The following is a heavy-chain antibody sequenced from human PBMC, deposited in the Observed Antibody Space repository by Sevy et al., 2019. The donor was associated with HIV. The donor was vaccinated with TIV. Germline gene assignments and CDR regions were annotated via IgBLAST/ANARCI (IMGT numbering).Heavy chain of an antibody. CDR1: GYTFTSYG. D-gene: IGHD2-15*01. Sequence: ASVKVSCKASGYTFTSYGISWVRQAPGQGLEWMGWISAYNGNTNYAQKLQGRVTMTTDTSTSTAYMELRSLRSDDTAVYYCARDGAVAANSDYYYYYGMDVWGQGTTVTVSS. V-gene: IGHV1-18*01. CDR2: ISAYNGNT. J-gene: IGHJ6*02. CDR3: ARDGAVAANSDYYYYYGMDV.